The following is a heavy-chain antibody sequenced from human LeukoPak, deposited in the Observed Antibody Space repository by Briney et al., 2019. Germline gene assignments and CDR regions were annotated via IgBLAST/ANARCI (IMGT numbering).Heavy chain of an antibody. CDR1: GYTFTSYD. CDR3: ARSADIVVVPAAMRAFDI. D-gene: IGHD2-2*01. CDR2: IIPVLGIA. J-gene: IGHJ3*02. Sequence: SVKVSCKASGYTFTSYDINWVRRAPRQGLEWMGRIIPVLGIANYAQKFQGRVTITADKSTSTAYVELSSLRSEDTAVYYCARSADIVVVPAAMRAFDIWGQGTMVTVSS. V-gene: IGHV1-69*04.